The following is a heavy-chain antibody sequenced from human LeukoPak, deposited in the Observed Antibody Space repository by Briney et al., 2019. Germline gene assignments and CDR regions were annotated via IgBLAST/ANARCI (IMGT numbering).Heavy chain of an antibody. D-gene: IGHD2-2*01. CDR1: GFTFSSYS. CDR3: ARLRREGYCSSTSCSYYYYMDV. V-gene: IGHV3-21*01. CDR2: ISSSSSYI. Sequence: PGGSLRLSCAASGFTFSSYSMNWVRQAPGKGLEWVSSISSSSSYIYYADSVKGRFTTSRDNAKNSLYLQMNSLRAEDTAVYYCARLRREGYCSSTSCSYYYYMDVWGKGTTVTVSS. J-gene: IGHJ6*03.